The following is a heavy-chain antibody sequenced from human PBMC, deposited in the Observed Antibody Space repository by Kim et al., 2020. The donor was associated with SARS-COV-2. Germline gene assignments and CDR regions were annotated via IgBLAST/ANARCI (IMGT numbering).Heavy chain of an antibody. Sequence: GGSLRLSCAASGFTFSSYWMSWVRQAPGKGLEWVANIKQDGSEKYYVDSVKGRFTISRDNAKNSLYLQMNSLRAEDTAVYYCARDLVAAAGTTIYYYYGMDVWGQGTTVTVSS. D-gene: IGHD6-13*01. CDR3: ARDLVAAAGTTIYYYYGMDV. CDR1: GFTFSSYW. J-gene: IGHJ6*02. V-gene: IGHV3-7*01. CDR2: IKQDGSEK.